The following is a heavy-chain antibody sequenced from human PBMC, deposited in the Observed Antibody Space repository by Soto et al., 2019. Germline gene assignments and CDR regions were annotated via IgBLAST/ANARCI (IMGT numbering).Heavy chain of an antibody. CDR3: ARDLLLTSFDP. J-gene: IGHJ5*02. CDR1: GYSISSGYY. CDR2: IYHSGST. V-gene: IGHV4-38-2*02. Sequence: ETLSLTCAVSGYSISSGYYWGWIRQPPGKGLEWIGSIYHSGSTYYNPSLKSRVTISVDTSKNQFSLKLSSVTAADTAVYYCARDLLLTSFDPWGQGTLVTVSS. D-gene: IGHD3-22*01.